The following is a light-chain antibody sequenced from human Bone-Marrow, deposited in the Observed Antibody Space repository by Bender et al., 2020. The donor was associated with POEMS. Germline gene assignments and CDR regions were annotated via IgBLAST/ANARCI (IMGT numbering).Light chain of an antibody. CDR2: DFT. J-gene: IGLJ3*02. Sequence: QSALTQPPSASGSPGQSVTISCTGTSGDVGAYNYVSWYQQHPGKAPKLIIYDFTKRPSGVPDRFSGSKSGTSASLAISGLQSEDEADYYCAAWDDSLNGPVFGGGTKVTVL. CDR3: AAWDDSLNGPV. CDR1: SGDVGAYNY. V-gene: IGLV2-8*01.